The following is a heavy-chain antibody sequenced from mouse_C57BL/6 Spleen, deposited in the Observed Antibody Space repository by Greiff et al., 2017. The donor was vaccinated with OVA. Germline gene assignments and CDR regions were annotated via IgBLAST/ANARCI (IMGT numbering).Heavy chain of an antibody. Sequence: VKLVESGAELVRPGASVTLSCKASGYTFTDYEMHWVKQTPVHGLEWIGAIDPETGGTAYNQKFKGKAILTADKSSSTAYMELRSLTSEDSAVYYCTRSASYYAMDYWSQGTSVTVSS. CDR2: IDPETGGT. J-gene: IGHJ4*01. CDR3: TRSASYYAMDY. CDR1: GYTFTDYE. V-gene: IGHV1-15*01.